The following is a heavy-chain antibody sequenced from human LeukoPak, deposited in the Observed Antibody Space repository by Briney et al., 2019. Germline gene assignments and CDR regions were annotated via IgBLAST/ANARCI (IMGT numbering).Heavy chain of an antibody. CDR1: GFTFSSYA. J-gene: IGHJ6*03. CDR2: ISSSSSYI. V-gene: IGHV3-21*04. D-gene: IGHD3-3*01. CDR3: VPRKEWSCYMDV. Sequence: TGGSLRLSCAASGFTFSSYAMSWVRQAPGKGLEWVSAISSSSSYIYYADSLKGRFTISRDNANNSMYMQMNSLRAEDTAVYYCVPRKEWSCYMDVWGKGTTVTVSS.